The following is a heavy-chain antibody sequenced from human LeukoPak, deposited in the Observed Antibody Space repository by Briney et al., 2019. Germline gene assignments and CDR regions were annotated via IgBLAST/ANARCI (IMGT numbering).Heavy chain of an antibody. J-gene: IGHJ6*02. V-gene: IGHV3-21*01. D-gene: IGHD6-13*01. CDR2: ISSSSYI. CDR3: ARGSSSQNYYYYYGMDV. Sequence: SGGSLRLSCAASGFTFSSYSMNWVRQAPGKGLEWVSSISSSSYIYYAGSVKGRFTISRDNAKNSLYLQMNSLRAEDTAVYYCARGSSSQNYYYYYGMDVWGQGTTVTVSS. CDR1: GFTFSSYS.